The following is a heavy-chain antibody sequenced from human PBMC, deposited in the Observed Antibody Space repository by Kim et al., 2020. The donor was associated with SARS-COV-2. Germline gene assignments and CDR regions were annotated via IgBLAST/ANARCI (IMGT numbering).Heavy chain of an antibody. CDR2: IYYSGST. V-gene: IGHV4-31*03. D-gene: IGHD4-17*01. CDR1: GGSISSGGYY. Sequence: SETLSLTCTVSGGSISSGGYYWSWIRQHPGKGLEWIGYIYYSGSTYYNPSLKSRVTISVDTSKNQFSLKLSSVTAADTAVYYCARGATVVTADAFDIWGQGTMVTVSS. CDR3: ARGATVVTADAFDI. J-gene: IGHJ3*02.